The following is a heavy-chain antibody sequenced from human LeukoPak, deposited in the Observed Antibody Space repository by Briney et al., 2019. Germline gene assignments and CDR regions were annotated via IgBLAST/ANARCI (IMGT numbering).Heavy chain of an antibody. CDR3: VPLNWNPPGDFDR. CDR1: GFTFSNYW. J-gene: IGHJ4*02. V-gene: IGHV3-7*01. Sequence: GGSLRLSCAASGFTFSNYWLNWVRQAPGKGLEWVANIKEDGSDKYYVDSVKGRFSISKDNAKNSLYLQMNSLRVEDTAVYYCVPLNWNPPGDFDRWGQGTLVTVSS. CDR2: IKEDGSDK. D-gene: IGHD1-20*01.